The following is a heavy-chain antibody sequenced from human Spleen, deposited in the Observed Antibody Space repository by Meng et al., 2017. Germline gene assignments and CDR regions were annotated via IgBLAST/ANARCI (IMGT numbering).Heavy chain of an antibody. CDR2: IYYSGST. D-gene: IGHD2-15*01. CDR3: ATWGYCTGGNCYASPFDY. J-gene: IGHJ4*02. CDR1: GGSIRSHY. Sequence: SATLSLTCTVSGGSIRSHYWSWIRQPPGKGLEWIGYIYYSGSTNYNPSLKSRVTISVDTSKNQFSLKLNSVAAADTALYYCATWGYCTGGNCYASPFDYWGRG. V-gene: IGHV4-59*11.